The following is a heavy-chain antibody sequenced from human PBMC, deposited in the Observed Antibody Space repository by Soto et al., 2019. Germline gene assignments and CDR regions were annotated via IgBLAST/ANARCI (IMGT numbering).Heavy chain of an antibody. Sequence: GGSLRLSCAASGFTFSSYGMSWFRQAPGKGLEWVSGISGSGGSTYYADSVKGRFTISRDNSKNTVYLQMNSLRAEDTASYYCASYYYDSSGYYHYFDYWGQGTLVTVS. CDR2: ISGSGGST. D-gene: IGHD3-22*01. V-gene: IGHV3-23*01. CDR1: GFTFSSYG. J-gene: IGHJ4*02. CDR3: ASYYYDSSGYYHYFDY.